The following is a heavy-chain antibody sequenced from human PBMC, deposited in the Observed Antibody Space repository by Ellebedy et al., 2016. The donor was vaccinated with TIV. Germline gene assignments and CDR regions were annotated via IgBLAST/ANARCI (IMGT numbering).Heavy chain of an antibody. J-gene: IGHJ4*02. CDR2: IYYTGTT. CDR3: ARYRSGPPGPPLAY. V-gene: IGHV4-59*08. CDR1: GGSTTNYY. D-gene: IGHD6-19*01. Sequence: SETLSLXXTVSGGSTTNYYWSWIRQPPGKGLEWLGFIYYTGTTVYNPSLNSRVTISVDTSKNQFSLKLTSVTAADTAVYYCARYRSGPPGPPLAYWGQGILVTVSS.